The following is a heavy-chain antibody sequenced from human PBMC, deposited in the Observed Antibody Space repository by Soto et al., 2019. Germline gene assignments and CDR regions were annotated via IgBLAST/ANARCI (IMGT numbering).Heavy chain of an antibody. CDR2: IKQDGSEK. CDR1: GFTFSSYW. D-gene: IGHD3-10*01. J-gene: IGHJ3*02. CDR3: ARDMGRKGDAFDI. V-gene: IGHV3-7*01. Sequence: EVQLVESGGGLVQPGGSLRLSCAASGFTFSSYWMSWVRQAPGKGLEWVANIKQDGSEKYYVGSVKGRFTISRDNAKNSLYLQMNSLRAEDTAVYYCARDMGRKGDAFDIWGQGTMVTVSS.